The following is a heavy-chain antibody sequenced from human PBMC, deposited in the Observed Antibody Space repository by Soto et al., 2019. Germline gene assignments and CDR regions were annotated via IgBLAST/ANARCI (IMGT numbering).Heavy chain of an antibody. CDR2: LSGSGGST. D-gene: IGHD6-19*01. Sequence: EVQLLESGGGLVQPGGSLRLSCAASGFTFSSYAMSWVLQAPGKGLEWVSALSGSGGSTYYADSVKGRFTISRDNSKNTLYLQMNSLRAEDTALYYCAIHPPSGSGWYEFAYWGQGTMVTVS. CDR3: AIHPPSGSGWYEFAY. J-gene: IGHJ4*02. CDR1: GFTFSSYA. V-gene: IGHV3-23*01.